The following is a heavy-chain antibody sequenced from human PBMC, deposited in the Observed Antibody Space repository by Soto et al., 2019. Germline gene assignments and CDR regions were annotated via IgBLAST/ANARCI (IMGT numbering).Heavy chain of an antibody. D-gene: IGHD1-26*01. CDR1: GFTFSSYA. V-gene: IGHV3-23*04. Sequence: EVQLVESGGGLVQPGGSLRLSCAASGFTFSSYAMTWVRQAPGKGLEWVSAISGSGGSTYYADSVKGQFTISRDNSKNTLYLQMNSLRAEDTAVYYCAKGLYSGSYFDYWGQGTLVTVSS. CDR2: ISGSGGST. J-gene: IGHJ4*02. CDR3: AKGLYSGSYFDY.